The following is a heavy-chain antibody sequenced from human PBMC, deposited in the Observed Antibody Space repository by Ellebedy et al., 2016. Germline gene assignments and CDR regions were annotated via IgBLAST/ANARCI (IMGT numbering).Heavy chain of an antibody. J-gene: IGHJ4*02. D-gene: IGHD1-26*01. CDR3: ARGWAHFDY. V-gene: IGHV4-34*01. CDR2: INHSGST. CDR1: GGSFSGYY. Sequence: GSLRLSXAVYGGSFSGYYWSWIRQPPGKGLEWIGEINHSGSTNYNPSLKSRVTISVDTSKNQFSLKLSSVTAADTAVYYCARGWAHFDYWGQGTLVTVSS.